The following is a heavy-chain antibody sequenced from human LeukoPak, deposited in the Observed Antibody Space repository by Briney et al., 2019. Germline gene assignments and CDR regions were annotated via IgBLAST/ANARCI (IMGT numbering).Heavy chain of an antibody. V-gene: IGHV4-39*01. CDR1: GFTFSSYSMN. J-gene: IGHJ4*02. CDR2: VYNSGNT. D-gene: IGHD2-2*01. CDR3: ARLSRAVADH. Sequence: MPGGSLRLSCAASGFTFSSYSMNWVRQSPGLGLEWIGSVYNSGNTYYNPSVKSRVTIFVDTSKNQFSLKLSSVTAADTALYYCARLSRAVADHWGQGTLVTVSS.